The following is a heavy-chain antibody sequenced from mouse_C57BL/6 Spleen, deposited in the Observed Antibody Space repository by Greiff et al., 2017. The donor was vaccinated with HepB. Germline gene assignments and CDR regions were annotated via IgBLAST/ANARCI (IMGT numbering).Heavy chain of an antibody. J-gene: IGHJ4*01. D-gene: IGHD1-1*01. CDR2: IDPSDSET. Sequence: QVQLQQPGAELVRPGSSVKLSCTASGYTFTSYWMHWVKQRPIQGLEWIGNIDPSDSETHYNQKFKDKATLTVDKSSSTAYMQLSSLTSEDSAVYYCARDPPYYGSSSYAMDYWGQGTSVTVSS. V-gene: IGHV1-52*01. CDR3: ARDPPYYGSSSYAMDY. CDR1: GYTFTSYW.